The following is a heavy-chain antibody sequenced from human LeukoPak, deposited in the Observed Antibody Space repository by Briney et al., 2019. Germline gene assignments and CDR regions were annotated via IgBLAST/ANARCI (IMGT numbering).Heavy chain of an antibody. CDR1: GGSISSGSYY. CDR3: ARELRYSGSYLDY. D-gene: IGHD1-26*01. Sequence: TPSETLSLTCTVSGGSISSGSYYWSWIRQPAGKGLEWIGRIYTSGSTNYNPSLKSRVTISVDTSKNQFSLKLSSVTAADTAVYYSARELRYSGSYLDYWGQGTLVTVSS. J-gene: IGHJ4*02. V-gene: IGHV4-61*02. CDR2: IYTSGST.